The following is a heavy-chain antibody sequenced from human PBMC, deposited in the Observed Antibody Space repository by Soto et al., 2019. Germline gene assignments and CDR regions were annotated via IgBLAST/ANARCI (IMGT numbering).Heavy chain of an antibody. CDR3: AILPGIAAAGTRYYCGMDV. V-gene: IGHV1-18*01. D-gene: IGHD6-13*01. CDR1: GYTFTSYG. CDR2: ISAYNGNT. Sequence: QVQLVQSGAEVKKPGASVKVSCKASGYTFTSYGISWVRQAPGQGLEWMGWISAYNGNTNYAQKLQGRVTMTTDTXKSQAXXGLRRLRSDDTAVYYCAILPGIAAAGTRYYCGMDVWGQGTTVTVSS. J-gene: IGHJ6*02.